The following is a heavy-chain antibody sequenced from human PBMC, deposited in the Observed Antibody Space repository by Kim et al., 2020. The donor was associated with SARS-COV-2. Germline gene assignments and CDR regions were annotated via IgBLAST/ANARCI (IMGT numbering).Heavy chain of an antibody. CDR1: GFTFSSYE. CDR3: ARDLQYDSSGYYLDAFDI. CDR2: ISSSGSTI. D-gene: IGHD3-22*01. Sequence: GGSLRLSCAASGFTFSSYEMNWVRQAPGKGLEWVSYISSSGSTIYYADSVKGRFTISRDNAKNSLYLQMNSLRAEDTAVYYCARDLQYDSSGYYLDAFDIWGQGTMVTVSS. J-gene: IGHJ3*02. V-gene: IGHV3-48*03.